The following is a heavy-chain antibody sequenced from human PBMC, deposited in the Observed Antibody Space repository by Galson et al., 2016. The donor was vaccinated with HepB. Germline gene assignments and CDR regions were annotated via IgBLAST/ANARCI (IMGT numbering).Heavy chain of an antibody. CDR1: GFTLSNSA. Sequence: SLRLSCAASGFTLSNSAMSWVRQAPGKGLEWVSAMSDSGGSTYYADSVKGRFTISRDDATNSLYLQMNSLRDEDTAVYYCASLRFKGFDLWGRGTLVTVSS. D-gene: IGHD3-3*01. CDR3: ASLRFKGFDL. CDR2: MSDSGGST. V-gene: IGHV3-23*01. J-gene: IGHJ2*01.